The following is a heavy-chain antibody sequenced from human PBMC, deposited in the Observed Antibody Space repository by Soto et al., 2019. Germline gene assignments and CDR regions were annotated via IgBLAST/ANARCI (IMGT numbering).Heavy chain of an antibody. CDR1: GFTFSSYA. J-gene: IGHJ4*02. CDR2: ISSNGGSI. Sequence: GGSLRLSCAASGFTFSSYAMHWVRQAPGKGLEYVSAISSNGGSIYYGNSVKGRFTISRDNSKNTLYLQMGSLRAEDMAVYYCERSYDILTGPPFDYWGQGTLVTVS. V-gene: IGHV3-64*01. CDR3: ERSYDILTGPPFDY. D-gene: IGHD3-9*01.